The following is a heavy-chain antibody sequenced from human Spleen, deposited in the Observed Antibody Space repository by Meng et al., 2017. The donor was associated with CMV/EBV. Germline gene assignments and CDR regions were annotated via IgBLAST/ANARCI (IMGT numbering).Heavy chain of an antibody. D-gene: IGHD2-2*01. Sequence: FNFSNYAMSWVRQAPGKGLEWVSSISSSTGSTYNADSVKGRFTISRDNSKNTLYLQMNSLRAEDTAIYYCAKDSSLVVPSATDWFDPWGQGTLVTVSS. CDR2: ISSSTGST. CDR1: FNFSNYA. CDR3: AKDSSLVVPSATDWFDP. V-gene: IGHV3-23*01. J-gene: IGHJ5*02.